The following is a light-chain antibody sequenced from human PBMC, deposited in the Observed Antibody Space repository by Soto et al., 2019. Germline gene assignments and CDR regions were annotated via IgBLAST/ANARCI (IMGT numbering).Light chain of an antibody. V-gene: IGKV1-5*03. J-gene: IGKJ1*01. Sequence: IQMTQSPSALSGSVGHRVTISCRASQTISSWLAWYQQKPGKAPKXLIYKASTLKSGVPSRFSGSGSGTECTLTISSLKKDDGATYYCQHCNSYSEAFGQGTKVDIK. CDR3: QHCNSYSEA. CDR2: KAS. CDR1: QTISSW.